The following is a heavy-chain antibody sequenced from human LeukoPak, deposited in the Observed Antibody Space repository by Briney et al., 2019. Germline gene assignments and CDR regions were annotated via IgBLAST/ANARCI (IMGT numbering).Heavy chain of an antibody. Sequence: SETLSLTCTVSGGSISSYYWSWIWQPPGKGLEWIGYIYYTGSTNYNPSLQSRVTISVDTSKNQFSLKLSSVTAADTAVYYCASYDSSGRAFDIWGQGTMVTVSS. CDR3: ASYDSSGRAFDI. D-gene: IGHD3-22*01. CDR1: GGSISSYY. V-gene: IGHV4-59*01. CDR2: IYYTGST. J-gene: IGHJ3*02.